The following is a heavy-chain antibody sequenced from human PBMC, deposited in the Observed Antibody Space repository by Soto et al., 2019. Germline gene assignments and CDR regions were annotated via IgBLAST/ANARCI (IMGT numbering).Heavy chain of an antibody. Sequence: EVQVVESGGGLVQPGGSLRLSCAVSGFTFSDHHMDWVRQAPGKGLEWVGXXXXXXXXXXXEYXXSVKGRFTISRDDSXXXXXXXXXXXXXXXXXXXXXXXXXXDYWGQGTLVTVSS. CDR3: XXXXXDY. CDR2: XXXXXXXXXX. CDR1: GFTFSDHH. V-gene: IGHV3-72*01. J-gene: IGHJ4*02.